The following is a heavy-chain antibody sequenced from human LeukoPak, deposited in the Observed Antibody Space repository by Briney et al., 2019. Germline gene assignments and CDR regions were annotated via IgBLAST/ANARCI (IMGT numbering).Heavy chain of an antibody. CDR1: GVSISSYY. J-gene: IGHJ4*02. D-gene: IGHD3-22*01. V-gene: IGHV4-4*07. CDR2: IHTSGST. Sequence: PSEALSLTCNVSGVSISSYYWSWIRQPAGKGLEWIGRIHTSGSTNYNPSLKSRVTMSVDTSKNQFSLKLSSVTAADTAVYYCARDQYYYDSSGYLTFDYWGQGTLVTVSS. CDR3: ARDQYYYDSSGYLTFDY.